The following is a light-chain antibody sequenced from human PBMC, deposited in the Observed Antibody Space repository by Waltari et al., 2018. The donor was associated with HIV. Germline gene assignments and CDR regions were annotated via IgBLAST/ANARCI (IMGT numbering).Light chain of an antibody. Sequence: QSVLTQPPSASGTPGQRVTISCSGSSSNIGSYYVYWYQQLPGTAPKLLIYSNNQRPQGVPDRFSGSKSGTSASLAISGLRSEDEADYYCAAWTDSLSGVVFGGGTKLSVL. CDR1: SSNIGSYY. CDR3: AAWTDSLSGVV. V-gene: IGLV1-47*01. CDR2: SNN. J-gene: IGLJ2*01.